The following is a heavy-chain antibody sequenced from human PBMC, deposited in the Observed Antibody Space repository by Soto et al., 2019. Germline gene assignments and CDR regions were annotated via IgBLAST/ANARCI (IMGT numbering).Heavy chain of an antibody. CDR3: ARGEAGTGFDY. J-gene: IGHJ4*02. CDR2: IYYSGST. D-gene: IGHD6-19*01. Sequence: SETLSLTCTVSGGSISSYYWSWIRQPPGKGLEWIGYIYYSGSTNYNPSLKSRVTISVDTSKNQFSLKLSSVTAADTAVYYCARGEAGTGFDYWGEETLVTVSS. V-gene: IGHV4-59*08. CDR1: GGSISSYY.